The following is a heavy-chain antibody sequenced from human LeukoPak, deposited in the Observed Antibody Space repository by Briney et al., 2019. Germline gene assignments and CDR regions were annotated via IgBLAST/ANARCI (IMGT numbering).Heavy chain of an antibody. D-gene: IGHD2-15*01. J-gene: IGHJ4*02. CDR2: IIPILNIA. V-gene: IGHV1-69*04. CDR1: GGTFSSYA. Sequence: ASVKVSCKASGGTFSSYAIRWVRLAPGQGLEWMGRIIPILNIANYAQKFQGRVTIVADESTSTAYMELSSLRSEDTAVYYCARDNPPFCNGGTCYSYWGQGTLVTVSS. CDR3: ARDNPPFCNGGTCYSY.